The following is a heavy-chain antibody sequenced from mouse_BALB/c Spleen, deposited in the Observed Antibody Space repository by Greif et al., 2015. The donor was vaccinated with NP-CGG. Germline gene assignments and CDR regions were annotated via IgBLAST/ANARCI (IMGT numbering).Heavy chain of an antibody. CDR3: VRDGYYSSFAY. Sequence: EVQVVESGGGLVQPKGSLKLSCAASGFTFNTNAMNWVRQAPGKGLEWVARIRSKSNNYATYYADSVKDRFTISRDDSQSMLYLQMNNLKTEDTAMYYCVRDGYYSSFAYWGQGTLVTVSA. D-gene: IGHD2-3*01. CDR1: GFTFNTNA. V-gene: IGHV10S3*01. J-gene: IGHJ3*01. CDR2: IRSKSNNYAT.